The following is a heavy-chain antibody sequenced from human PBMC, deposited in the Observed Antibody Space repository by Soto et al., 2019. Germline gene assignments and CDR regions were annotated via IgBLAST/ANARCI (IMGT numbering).Heavy chain of an antibody. CDR1: GFTFSSYA. CDR3: AKTIGLLWFGELRYYFDY. D-gene: IGHD3-10*01. CDR2: ISGSGGST. V-gene: IGHV3-23*01. Sequence: PGESLKISCAASGFTFSSYAMSWVRQAPGKGLEWVSAISGSGGSTYYADSVKGRFTISRDNSKNTLYLQMNSLRAEDTAVYYCAKTIGLLWFGELRYYFDYWGQGTLVTVSS. J-gene: IGHJ4*02.